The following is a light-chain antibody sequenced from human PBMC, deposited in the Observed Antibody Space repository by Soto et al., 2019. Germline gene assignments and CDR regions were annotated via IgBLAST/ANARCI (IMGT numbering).Light chain of an antibody. J-gene: IGKJ1*01. Sequence: IVMTQSPATLSVSPGERATLSCRASQSVSSNLAWYQRKPGQAPRLLIYGASTRATDIPARFSGSGSGTEFTLTISSLQSEDFAVYFCQQYNNWPQTFGQGTKVDIK. CDR1: QSVSSN. CDR2: GAS. CDR3: QQYNNWPQT. V-gene: IGKV3-15*01.